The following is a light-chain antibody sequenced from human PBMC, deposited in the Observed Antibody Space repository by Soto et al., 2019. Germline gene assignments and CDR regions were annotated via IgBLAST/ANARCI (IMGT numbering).Light chain of an antibody. Sequence: DIQMTQSPSSLSASVGDRVTITCRASQSISSYLNWYQQKPGKAPKLLIYAASSLQSGVPSRFSGSGSGTDFTLTISSLQPEDFATYYSPQSYSTPRTFGGGTKVEIK. J-gene: IGKJ4*01. CDR2: AAS. V-gene: IGKV1-39*01. CDR3: PQSYSTPRT. CDR1: QSISSY.